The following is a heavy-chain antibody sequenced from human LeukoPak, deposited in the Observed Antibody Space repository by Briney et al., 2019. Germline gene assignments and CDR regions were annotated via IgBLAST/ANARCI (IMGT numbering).Heavy chain of an antibody. D-gene: IGHD6-13*01. CDR2: IYTSGST. CDR3: ARDRQQLVLGYYYYYMDV. CDR1: GGSISSCY. Sequence: SETLSLTCTVSGGSISSCYWSWIRQPAGKGLEWIGRIYTSGSTNYNPSLKSRVTMSVDTSKNQFSLKLSSVTAADTAVYYCARDRQQLVLGYYYYYMDVWGKGTTVTVSS. J-gene: IGHJ6*03. V-gene: IGHV4-4*07.